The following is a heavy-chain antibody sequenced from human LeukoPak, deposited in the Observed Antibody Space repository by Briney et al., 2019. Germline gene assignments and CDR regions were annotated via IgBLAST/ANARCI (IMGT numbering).Heavy chain of an antibody. CDR2: IYYSGST. Sequence: KSSETLSLTCTVSGGSISSSTYYWGWIRQPPGRGLEWIGTIYYSGSTYYNLSLRSRVTVSVDTSKNQFSLKVSSVTAADTAVYYCVRHPAAGGTGFYGMDVWGQGTTVTVSS. CDR3: VRHPAAGGTGFYGMDV. D-gene: IGHD6-13*01. CDR1: GGSISSSTYY. J-gene: IGHJ6*02. V-gene: IGHV4-39*01.